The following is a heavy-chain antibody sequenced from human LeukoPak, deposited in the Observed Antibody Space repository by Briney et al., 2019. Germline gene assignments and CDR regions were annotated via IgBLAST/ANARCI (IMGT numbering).Heavy chain of an antibody. V-gene: IGHV3-30*04. CDR2: TSNDGSNK. CDR1: GFTFSSYA. CDR3: ARETGFADAFDF. J-gene: IGHJ3*01. Sequence: GGSLRLSCAASGFTFSSYAMHWVRQAPGKGLEWVAVTSNDGSNKYYADSVKGRFTISRDNAKDSLFLEMRGLRVEDTGIYFCARETGFADAFDFWGRGTLVAVSS.